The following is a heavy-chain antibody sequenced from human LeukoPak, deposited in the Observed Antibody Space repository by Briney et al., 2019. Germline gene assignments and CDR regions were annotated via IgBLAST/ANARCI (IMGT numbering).Heavy chain of an antibody. Sequence: GGSLRLSCAASGFTFSSYGVSWVRQAPGKGLEWVSGISGSGHRTYYADSVKGGFTISRDNSKNTLYLQMNSLRAEDTAVYYCAKDWGEYFDYVWGSFTSFDFWGQGTLVTVSS. CDR1: GFTFSSYG. D-gene: IGHD3-16*01. CDR3: AKDWGEYFDYVWGSFTSFDF. V-gene: IGHV3-23*01. J-gene: IGHJ4*02. CDR2: ISGSGHRT.